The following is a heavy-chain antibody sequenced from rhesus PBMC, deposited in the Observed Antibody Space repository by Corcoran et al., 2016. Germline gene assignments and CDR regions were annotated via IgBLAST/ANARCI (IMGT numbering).Heavy chain of an antibody. V-gene: IGHV4S14*01. CDR2: IYGSGGSN. CDR1: GGSISGYYY. J-gene: IGHJ3*01. D-gene: IGHD1-1*01. CDR3: ASPLRSWNYVAFDF. Sequence: QLQLQESGPGLVKPSETLSLTCAVSGGSISGYYYWSGIRQPRWKWLEWIGSIYGSGGSNYLNPSLMSRVTLAVDPSKNQFSLKLSSVTAADTAVYYCASPLRSWNYVAFDFWGQGLRVTVSS.